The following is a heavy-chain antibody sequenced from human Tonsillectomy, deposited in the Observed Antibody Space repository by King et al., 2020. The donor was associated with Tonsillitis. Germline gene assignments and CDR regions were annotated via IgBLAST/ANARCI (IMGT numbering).Heavy chain of an antibody. CDR1: GSISGSY. CDR3: ARLDYFGSGRYWYFDL. V-gene: IGHV4-59*08. D-gene: IGHD3-10*01. CDR2: IYYSRTT. Sequence: HVQLQESGPGLVKPSETLSLTCTVSGSISGSYWSWIRQPPGKGLEWIGYIYYSRTTSYNPPLRSRGTMSVDTSKNQFSLKLSSVTAADTAVYYCARLDYFGSGRYWYFDLWGRGTLVTVSS. J-gene: IGHJ2*01.